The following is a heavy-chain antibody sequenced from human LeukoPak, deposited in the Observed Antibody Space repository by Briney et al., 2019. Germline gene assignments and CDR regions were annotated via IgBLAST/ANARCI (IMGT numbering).Heavy chain of an antibody. CDR3: ARDRYAMDV. CDR2: TSSSGITI. CDR1: GFTFSDYY. Sequence: GGSLRLSCAASGFTFSDYYMSWIRQDPGKWLEWISYTSSSGITIYYADSVKGRFTMSRDNAKNSLYLQMNSLRAEDTAVYYCARDRYAMDVWGQGTTVTVSS. J-gene: IGHJ6*02. V-gene: IGHV3-11*01.